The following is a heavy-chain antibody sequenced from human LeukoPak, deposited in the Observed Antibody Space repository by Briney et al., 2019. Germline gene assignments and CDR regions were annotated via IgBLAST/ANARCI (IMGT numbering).Heavy chain of an antibody. CDR2: IRSKAYGGTT. V-gene: IGHV3-49*03. J-gene: IGHJ4*02. Sequence: PGGSLRLSCTASGFTFGDYAMSWFRQAPGKGLEWVGFIRSKAYGGTTEYAASVKGRFTISRDDSKSIAYLQMNSLKTEDTAVYYCTRFYDFWSGYYPKPRGVDCWGQGTLVTVSS. CDR3: TRFYDFWSGYYPKPRGVDC. CDR1: GFTFGDYA. D-gene: IGHD3-3*01.